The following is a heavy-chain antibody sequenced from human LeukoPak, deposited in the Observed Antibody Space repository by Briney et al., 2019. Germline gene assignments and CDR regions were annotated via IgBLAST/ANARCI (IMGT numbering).Heavy chain of an antibody. Sequence: GGSLRLSCAASGFTFSSYWMSWVRQAPGKGLEWVANIRHDGSTKYYVDSVKGRFTISRDNAMNSLYLQMDSLRVEDTAIYYCARSVPYGTTWYGRSDCWGQGTQVTVSS. CDR2: IRHDGSTK. D-gene: IGHD6-13*01. J-gene: IGHJ4*02. CDR3: ARSVPYGTTWYGRSDC. V-gene: IGHV3-7*03. CDR1: GFTFSSYW.